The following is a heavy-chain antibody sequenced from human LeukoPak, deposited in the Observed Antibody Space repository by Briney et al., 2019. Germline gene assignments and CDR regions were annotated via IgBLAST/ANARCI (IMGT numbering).Heavy chain of an antibody. Sequence: GGSLRLSCAASGCTVSSNYMSRVRQAPGKGLEWVSVIYSGGSTYYADSVKGRFTISRDNSKNTLYLQMNSLRAEDTAVYYCARPRIWFGNTLEDYWGQGTLVTVSS. D-gene: IGHD3-10*01. V-gene: IGHV3-53*01. J-gene: IGHJ4*02. CDR2: IYSGGST. CDR3: ARPRIWFGNTLEDY. CDR1: GCTVSSNY.